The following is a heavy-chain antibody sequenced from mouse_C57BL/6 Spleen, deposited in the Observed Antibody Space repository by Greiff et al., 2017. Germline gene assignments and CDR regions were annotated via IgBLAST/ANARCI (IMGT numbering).Heavy chain of an antibody. CDR1: GYAFSSSW. J-gene: IGHJ2*01. V-gene: IGHV1-82*01. CDR3: ARDYYGSSYSFDY. Sequence: VKLVESGPELVKPGASVKISCKASGYAFSSSWMNWVKQRPGKGLEWIGRIYPGDGDTNYNGKFQGKATLTADKSSSTAYMQRSSLTSEDSAVXFCARDYYGSSYSFDYWGQGTTLTVSS. CDR2: IYPGDGDT. D-gene: IGHD1-1*01.